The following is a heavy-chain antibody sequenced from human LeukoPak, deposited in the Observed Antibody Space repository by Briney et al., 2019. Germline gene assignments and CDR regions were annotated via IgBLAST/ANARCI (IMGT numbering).Heavy chain of an antibody. CDR3: ARDLVVPAATLDY. CDR2: INPNSGGT. V-gene: IGHV1-2*02. J-gene: IGHJ4*02. Sequence: GASVKVSCKASGYTFTGHYMHWVRQAPGQGLEWMGWINPNSGGTNYAQKFQGRVTMTRDTSISTAYMELSRLRSDDTAVYYCARDLVVPAATLDYWGQGTLVTVSS. D-gene: IGHD2-2*01. CDR1: GYTFTGHY.